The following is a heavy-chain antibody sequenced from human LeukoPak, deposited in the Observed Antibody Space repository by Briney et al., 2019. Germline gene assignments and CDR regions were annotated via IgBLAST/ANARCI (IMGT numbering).Heavy chain of an antibody. CDR1: GGSISSSNW. D-gene: IGHD5-24*01. Sequence: PSETLSLTCAVSGGSISSSNWWSWVRQPPGKGLEWIGEIYHSGSTNYNPSLKSRVTISVDKSKNQFSLKLSSVTAADTAVYYCARGRDGYRDKYYFDYWGQGTLVTVSS. CDR2: IYHSGST. J-gene: IGHJ4*02. CDR3: ARGRDGYRDKYYFDY. V-gene: IGHV4-4*02.